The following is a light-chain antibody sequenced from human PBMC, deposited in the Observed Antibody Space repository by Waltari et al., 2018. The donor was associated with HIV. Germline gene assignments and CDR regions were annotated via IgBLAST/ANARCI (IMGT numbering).Light chain of an antibody. CDR3: KQYNSFTWT. CDR1: QSISTW. CDR2: KAS. J-gene: IGKJ1*01. V-gene: IGKV1-5*03. Sequence: DIQTTQSPSTLSASVGDRSTLTCRASQSISTWLAWYQQKPGKAPKLLIYKASTLESGVPSRFSGSGSGTEFTLTISSLQPDDFATYYCKQYNSFTWTFGQGTKVEIE.